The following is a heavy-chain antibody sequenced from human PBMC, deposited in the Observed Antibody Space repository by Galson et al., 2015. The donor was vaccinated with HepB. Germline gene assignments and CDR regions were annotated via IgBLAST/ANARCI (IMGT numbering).Heavy chain of an antibody. D-gene: IGHD1-26*01. CDR2: ISYDGSNK. CDR3: ARDSSVRVWELPGY. J-gene: IGHJ4*02. V-gene: IGHV3-30-3*01. CDR1: GFTFSSYA. Sequence: SLRLSCAASGFTFSSYAMHWVRQAPGKGLEWVAVISYDGSNKYYADSVKGRFTISRDNSKNTLYLQMNSLRAEDTAVYYCARDSSVRVWELPGYWGQGTLVTVSS.